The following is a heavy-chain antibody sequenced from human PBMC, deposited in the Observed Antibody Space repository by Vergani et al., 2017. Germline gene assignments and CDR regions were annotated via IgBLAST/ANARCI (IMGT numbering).Heavy chain of an antibody. CDR3: AKDPSSPTVTSDYYYYYGMDV. CDR1: GFTFNSYG. V-gene: IGHV3-30*02. CDR2: IRSDESRR. Sequence: QVQLVESGGGVVQPGGSLRLSCAASGFTFNSYGMHRVRQAPGKGLEWVASIRSDESRRYYGDCMEGPFTISRDNSKNTLYLQMNSLRAEDTAVYYCAKDPSSPTVTSDYYYYYGMDVWGQGTTVTVSS. J-gene: IGHJ6*02. D-gene: IGHD4-11*01.